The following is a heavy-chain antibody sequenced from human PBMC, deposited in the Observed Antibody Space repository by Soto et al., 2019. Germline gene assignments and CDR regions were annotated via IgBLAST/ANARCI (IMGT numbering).Heavy chain of an antibody. J-gene: IGHJ4*02. V-gene: IGHV3-30*18. CDR1: GFTFSSYG. Sequence: QVQLVESGGGVVQPGRSLRLSCAASGFTFSSYGMHWVRQAPGKGLEWVAVISYDGSNKYYADSVKGRFTISRDNSKNTLYLQRTSLRAEDTAVYYCAKDEADSGYDPPCDYWGQGTLVTVSS. D-gene: IGHD5-12*01. CDR3: AKDEADSGYDPPCDY. CDR2: ISYDGSNK.